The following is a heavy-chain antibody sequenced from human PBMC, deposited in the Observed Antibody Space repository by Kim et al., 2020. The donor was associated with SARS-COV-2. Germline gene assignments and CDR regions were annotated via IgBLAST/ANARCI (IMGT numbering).Heavy chain of an antibody. Sequence: SETLSLTCTVSGGSISSGGYYWSWIRQHPGKGLEWIGYIYYSGSTYYNPSLKSRVTISVDTSKNQFSLKLSSVTAADTAVYYCARCGPCSGGSCYPEYFDYWGQGTLVTVSS. CDR1: GGSISSGGYY. CDR3: ARCGPCSGGSCYPEYFDY. CDR2: IYYSGST. V-gene: IGHV4-31*03. D-gene: IGHD2-15*01. J-gene: IGHJ4*02.